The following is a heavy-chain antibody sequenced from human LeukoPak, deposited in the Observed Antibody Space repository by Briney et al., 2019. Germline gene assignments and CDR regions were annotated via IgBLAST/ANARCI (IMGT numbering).Heavy chain of an antibody. Sequence: GASVKVSCKASGYTFTGYYMHWVRQAPGQGLEWMGWIYPNSGGTNYAQKFQGRVTMTRDTSISTAYMELSRLRSDDTAVYYCARDGYQLLIPLFYYYMDVWGKGTTVTVSS. D-gene: IGHD2-2*01. CDR1: GYTFTGYY. J-gene: IGHJ6*03. CDR3: ARDGYQLLIPLFYYYMDV. CDR2: IYPNSGGT. V-gene: IGHV1-2*02.